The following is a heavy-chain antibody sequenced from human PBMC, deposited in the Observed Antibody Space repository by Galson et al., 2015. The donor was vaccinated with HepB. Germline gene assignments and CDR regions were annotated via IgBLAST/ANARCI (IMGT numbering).Heavy chain of an antibody. D-gene: IGHD3-9*01. CDR2: ISSSSSYI. J-gene: IGHJ5*02. CDR1: GFTFSSYS. CDR3: ASQHYDILSGYLYEGLDWFDP. V-gene: IGHV3-21*01. Sequence: SLRLSCAASGFTFSSYSMNWVRQAPGKGLGWVSSISSSSSYIYYADSVKGRFTISRDNAKNSLYLQMNSLRAEDTAVYYCASQHYDILSGYLYEGLDWFDPWGQGTLVTVSS.